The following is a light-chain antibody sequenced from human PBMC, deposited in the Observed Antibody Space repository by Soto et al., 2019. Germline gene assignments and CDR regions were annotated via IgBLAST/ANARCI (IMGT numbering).Light chain of an antibody. J-gene: IGLJ1*01. CDR2: KNN. Sequence: QSVLTQPPSASGTPGQRVIISCSGSSSNIRSNYVYWYQQLPGTAPKLLIYKNNQRPSGVPDRFSGSKSGTSASLAISGLRSEDEADYYCAAWDDSLSGGVFGTGTKVTVL. V-gene: IGLV1-47*01. CDR3: AAWDDSLSGGV. CDR1: SSNIRSNY.